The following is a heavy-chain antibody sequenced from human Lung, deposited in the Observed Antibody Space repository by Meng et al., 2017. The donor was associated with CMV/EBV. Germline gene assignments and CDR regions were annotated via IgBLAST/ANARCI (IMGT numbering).Heavy chain of an antibody. D-gene: IGHD6-19*01. V-gene: IGHV4-4*02. Sequence: VERQRCGPGLWNPSVTLSLTVAVSGGSISSSNWWSWVRQPPGKGLEWIGEIYHSGSTNYNPSLKSRVTISVDKSKNQFSLNLSSVTAADTAVYYCARVGQWLPIDYWGQGTLVTVSS. J-gene: IGHJ4*02. CDR2: IYHSGST. CDR1: GGSISSSNW. CDR3: ARVGQWLPIDY.